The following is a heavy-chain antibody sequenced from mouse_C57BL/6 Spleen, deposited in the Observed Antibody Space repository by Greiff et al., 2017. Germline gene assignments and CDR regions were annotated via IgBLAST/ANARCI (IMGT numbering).Heavy chain of an antibody. Sequence: VKVVESGPELVKPGASVKISCKASGYAFSSSWMNWVKQRPGKGLEWIGRIFPGDGDTNYSGKFKGKVTLTADKSSSTAYMQLSSLTSEDSAVYFCARPQLGRFAYWGQGTLVTVSA. J-gene: IGHJ3*01. V-gene: IGHV1-82*01. CDR3: ARPQLGRFAY. CDR1: GYAFSSSW. D-gene: IGHD3-1*01. CDR2: IFPGDGDT.